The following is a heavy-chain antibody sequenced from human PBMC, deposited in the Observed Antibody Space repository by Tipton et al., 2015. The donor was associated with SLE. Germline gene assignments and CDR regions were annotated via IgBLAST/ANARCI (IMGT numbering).Heavy chain of an antibody. V-gene: IGHV3-7*04. J-gene: IGHJ4*02. CDR2: IKQDGSEK. CDR3: ARVQYNYGTGGYNFDY. D-gene: IGHD2-8*02. Sequence: GSLRLSCAASGFMFSSHWMNWVRQGPGRGLEWVANIKQDGSEKNYVDSVRGRFTISRDNAKNSLFLQMNGLRVEDTAVYYCARVQYNYGTGGYNFDYWGQGTLVTVSS. CDR1: GFMFSSHW.